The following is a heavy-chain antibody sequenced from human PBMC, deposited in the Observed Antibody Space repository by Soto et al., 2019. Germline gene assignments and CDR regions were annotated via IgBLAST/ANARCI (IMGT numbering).Heavy chain of an antibody. V-gene: IGHV3-53*01. CDR2: IYSGGST. D-gene: IGHD6-19*01. J-gene: IGHJ6*02. CDR1: GFTVSSNY. Sequence: GGSLRLSCAASGFTVSSNYMSWVRQAPGKGLEWVSVIYSGGSTYYADSVKGRFTISRDNSKNTLYLQMNSLRAEDTAVYYCARDRRIAVAGTPLAGHYYGMDVWGQGTTVTVSS. CDR3: ARDRRIAVAGTPLAGHYYGMDV.